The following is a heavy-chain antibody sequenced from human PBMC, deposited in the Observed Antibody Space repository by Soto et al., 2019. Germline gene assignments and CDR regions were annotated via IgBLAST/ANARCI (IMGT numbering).Heavy chain of an antibody. D-gene: IGHD6-13*01. CDR3: ARDQGSHPGD. J-gene: IGHJ4*02. CDR2: IHHSGST. V-gene: IGHV4-4*02. Sequence: QAQLQESGPGLVRPSGTVALTCAVSGLSISSDNWWSWVRQPPGKGLEWIGEIHHSGSTNYNPSLNSRVTMSVVPSKDLFSLTLNSVTAAVTAFYYCARDQGSHPGDWGQGTLVSVSS. CDR1: GLSISSDNW.